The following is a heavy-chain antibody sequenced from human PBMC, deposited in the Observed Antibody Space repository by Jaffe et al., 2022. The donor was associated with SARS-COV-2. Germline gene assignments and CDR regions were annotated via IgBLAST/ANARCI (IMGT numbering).Heavy chain of an antibody. V-gene: IGHV3-66*02. D-gene: IGHD4-17*01. J-gene: IGHJ4*02. CDR2: IHTGGTT. CDR3: ATHDYGGD. Sequence: QLVESGGGLVQPGGSLRLSCAASGFTVSSNYMSWVRQAPGKGLEWVSVIHTGGTTYYADSVKGRFTISRDNSKNTLYLQMDSLRAEDTALYYCATHDYGGDWGQGTLVTVSS. CDR1: GFTVSSNY.